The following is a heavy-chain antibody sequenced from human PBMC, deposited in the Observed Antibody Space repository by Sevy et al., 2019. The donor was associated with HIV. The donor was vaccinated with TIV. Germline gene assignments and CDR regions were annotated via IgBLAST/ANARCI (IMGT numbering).Heavy chain of an antibody. CDR3: ARAAIAAPGAPFDD. CDR2: INHRGAT. Sequence: SETLSLTCAVYGGSFSGDFWSWIRQPPGKGPEWIGEINHRGATSYNSLFKSRVSISMDTSRKQFSLKLTSLTAADTAVYYCARAAIAAPGAPFDDWGQGTLVTVSS. V-gene: IGHV4-34*01. D-gene: IGHD6-13*01. J-gene: IGHJ4*02. CDR1: GGSFSGDF.